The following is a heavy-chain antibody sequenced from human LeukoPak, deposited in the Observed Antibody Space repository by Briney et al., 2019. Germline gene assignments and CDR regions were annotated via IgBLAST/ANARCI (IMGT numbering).Heavy chain of an antibody. Sequence: PGGSLRLSCAASGFTFSSYWMSWVRQAPGKGLEWVANIKQDGSEKYYVDSVKGRFTISRDNAKNSLYLQMNSLRAEDTAVYYCATEASSSSRSGYYYMDVWGKGTTVTVSS. J-gene: IGHJ6*03. CDR1: GFTFSSYW. V-gene: IGHV3-7*04. CDR3: ATEASSSSRSGYYYMDV. CDR2: IKQDGSEK. D-gene: IGHD6-6*01.